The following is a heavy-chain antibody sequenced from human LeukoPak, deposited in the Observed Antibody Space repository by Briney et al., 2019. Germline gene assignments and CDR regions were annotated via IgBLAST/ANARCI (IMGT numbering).Heavy chain of an antibody. V-gene: IGHV1-2*02. Sequence: ASVKVSCKASGYTFTGYYMHWVRQAPGQGLEWMGWINPNSGGTNYAQKFQGRVTMTRDTSISTAYMELSRLRSDDTAVYYCARADSGSYYVWFDPWGQGTLVTVSS. CDR2: INPNSGGT. J-gene: IGHJ5*02. CDR1: GYTFTGYY. CDR3: ARADSGSYYVWFDP. D-gene: IGHD1-26*01.